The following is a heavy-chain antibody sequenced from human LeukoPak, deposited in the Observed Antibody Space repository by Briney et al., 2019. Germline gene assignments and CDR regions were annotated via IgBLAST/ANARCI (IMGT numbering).Heavy chain of an antibody. Sequence: GGSLRLPCAASGFTFSGSAMHWVRQASGKGLEWVGRIRSKANSYATAYAASVKGRFTISRDDSKNTAYLQMNSLKTEDTAVYYCTSRVDTALLSSDYWGQGTLVTVSS. CDR1: GFTFSGSA. D-gene: IGHD5-18*01. CDR3: TSRVDTALLSSDY. V-gene: IGHV3-73*01. J-gene: IGHJ4*02. CDR2: IRSKANSYAT.